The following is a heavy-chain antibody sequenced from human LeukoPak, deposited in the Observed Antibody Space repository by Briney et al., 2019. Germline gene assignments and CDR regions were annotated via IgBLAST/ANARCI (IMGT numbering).Heavy chain of an antibody. CDR1: GFTFSSYA. D-gene: IGHD3-3*01. V-gene: IGHV3-23*01. CDR3: AKYAPFGVVIIVRAAFDI. Sequence: GGSLRLSCAASGFTFSSYAMSWVRQAPGKGLEWVSAISGSGGSTYYADSVKGRFTISRDNSKNTLYLQMNSLRAEDTAVYYCAKYAPFGVVIIVRAAFDIWGQGTMVTVSS. J-gene: IGHJ3*02. CDR2: ISGSGGST.